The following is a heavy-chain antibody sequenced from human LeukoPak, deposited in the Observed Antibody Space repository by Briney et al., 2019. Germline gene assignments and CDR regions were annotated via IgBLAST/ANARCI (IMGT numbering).Heavy chain of an antibody. CDR3: EREWFGESN. J-gene: IGHJ4*02. D-gene: IGHD3-10*01. V-gene: IGHV3-30*04. Sequence: GGSLRLSCAPSGFTFSSSNMHWVRQSPARGLEWVALISYDGTKTYYGESVKGRFTVSRDNSKNMLFLQMNSLSAEDTAIYYCEREWFGESNWGQGARVTVSS. CDR1: GFTFSSSN. CDR2: ISYDGTKT.